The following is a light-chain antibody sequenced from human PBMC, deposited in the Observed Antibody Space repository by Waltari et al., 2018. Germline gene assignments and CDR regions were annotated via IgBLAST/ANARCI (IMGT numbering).Light chain of an antibody. CDR1: QSVGRT. Sequence: EIVLTQSPASLSLSPGDRVTLSCRASQSVGRTLAWYQQRPGQAPRLLIYDASSRATGIPDRFSGSGSGTDFSLTISRLEPEDFAVYYCQKYGTRPATFGQGTKVEVK. J-gene: IGKJ1*01. CDR3: QKYGTRPAT. CDR2: DAS. V-gene: IGKV3-20*01.